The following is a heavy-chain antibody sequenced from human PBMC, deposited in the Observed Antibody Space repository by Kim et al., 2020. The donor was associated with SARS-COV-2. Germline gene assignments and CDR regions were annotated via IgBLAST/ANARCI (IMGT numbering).Heavy chain of an antibody. CDR2: INHSGST. V-gene: IGHV4-34*01. Sequence: SETLSLTCAVYGGSFSGYYWSWIRQPPGKGLEWIGEINHSGSTNYNPSLKSRVTISVDTSKNQFSLKLSSVTAADTAVYYCARGKDGGGFDYWGQGTLVTVSS. J-gene: IGHJ4*02. CDR3: ARGKDGGGFDY. D-gene: IGHD2-15*01. CDR1: GGSFSGYY.